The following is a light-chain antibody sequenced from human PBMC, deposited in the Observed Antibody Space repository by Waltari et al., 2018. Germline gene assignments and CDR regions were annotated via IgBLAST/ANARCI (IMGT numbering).Light chain of an antibody. CDR3: QTGGHGTWV. Sequence: QLVLTQSPSASASLGASVRLTCTLSSGHSSNVIAWHQRQPEKGPRYWMKVNRDGSHSKGDGIPDRLSGSSSGAERYLTISSLQSEDEADYYCQTGGHGTWVFGGGTKLTVL. CDR1: SGHSSNV. J-gene: IGLJ3*02. CDR2: VNRDGSH. V-gene: IGLV4-69*01.